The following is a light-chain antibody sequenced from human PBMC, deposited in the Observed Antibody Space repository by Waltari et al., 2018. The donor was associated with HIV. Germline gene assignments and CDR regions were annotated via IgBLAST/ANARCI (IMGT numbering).Light chain of an antibody. Sequence: PSVSVSPGQTASITCSGDKLGDKYTCWYQQKPGQSPVLVISQDSKRPSGIPERFSGSNSGNTATLTISGTQAMDEADYYCQAWDSSTAIFGGGTKLTVL. CDR1: KLGDKY. V-gene: IGLV3-1*01. CDR3: QAWDSSTAI. CDR2: QDS. J-gene: IGLJ2*01.